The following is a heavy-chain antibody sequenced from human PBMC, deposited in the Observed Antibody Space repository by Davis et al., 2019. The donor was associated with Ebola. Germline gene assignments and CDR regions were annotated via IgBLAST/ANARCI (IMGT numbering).Heavy chain of an antibody. J-gene: IGHJ3*02. V-gene: IGHV3-7*03. CDR1: GFTFSSYW. CDR3: AKDILQQLAYAFDI. Sequence: GESLKISCAASGFTFSSYWMSWVRQAPGKGLEWVANIKQDGSEKYYVDSVKGRFTISRDNAKNSLYLQMNSLRAEDTALYYCAKDILQQLAYAFDIWGQGTMVTVSS. CDR2: IKQDGSEK. D-gene: IGHD6-13*01.